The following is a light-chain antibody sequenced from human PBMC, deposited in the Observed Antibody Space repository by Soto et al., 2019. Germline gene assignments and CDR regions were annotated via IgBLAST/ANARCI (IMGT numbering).Light chain of an antibody. J-gene: IGKJ1*01. V-gene: IGKV1-6*01. CDR1: QGIRND. Sequence: AIQMTQSPSSLSASVGDRVTITCRASQGIRNDLGWYQQKPGKAPKLLIYAASSLQSGVPSRFSGSRSGTDFTLTISSLQPEDFATYYCLQDYGTFGQGTKVEIK. CDR3: LQDYGT. CDR2: AAS.